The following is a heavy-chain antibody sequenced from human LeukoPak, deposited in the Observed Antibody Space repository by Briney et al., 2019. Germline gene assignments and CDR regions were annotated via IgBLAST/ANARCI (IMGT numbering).Heavy chain of an antibody. CDR2: ICYSGST. CDR1: GGSVSSGSYY. J-gene: IGHJ5*02. CDR3: ARGRAAALNWFDP. D-gene: IGHD2-2*01. Sequence: SETLSLTCTVSGGSVSSGSYYWSWIRQPPGKGLEWIGYICYSGSTNYNPSLKSRVTISVDTSKNQFSLKLSSVTAADTAVYYCARGRAAALNWFDPWGQGTLVTVSS. V-gene: IGHV4-61*01.